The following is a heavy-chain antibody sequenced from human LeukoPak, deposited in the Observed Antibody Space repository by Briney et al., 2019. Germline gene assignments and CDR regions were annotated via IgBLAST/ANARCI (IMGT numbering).Heavy chain of an antibody. CDR1: GFTVSSNY. D-gene: IGHD3-22*01. Sequence: PGGSLRLSCAASGFTVSSNYMSWVRQAPGKGLEWVSVIYRGGSTYYADSVKGRFTISRDNSKNTLYLQMNSLRAEDTAVYYCARDLTYYYDSSGYYWGGYFDYWGQGTLVTVCS. J-gene: IGHJ4*02. V-gene: IGHV3-53*01. CDR2: IYRGGST. CDR3: ARDLTYYYDSSGYYWGGYFDY.